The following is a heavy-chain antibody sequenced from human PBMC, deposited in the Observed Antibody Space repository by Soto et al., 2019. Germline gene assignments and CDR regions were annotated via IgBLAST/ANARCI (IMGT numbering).Heavy chain of an antibody. CDR3: ARPYCSSTSCYVYYGMDV. CDR2: INSDGSST. CDR1: GFTFSSYW. D-gene: IGHD2-2*01. J-gene: IGHJ6*02. Sequence: PGGSLRLSCAASGFTFSSYWMHWARQAPGKGLVWVSRINSDGSSTSYADSVKGRFTISRDNAKNTLYLQMNSLRAEDTAVYYCARPYCSSTSCYVYYGMDVWGQGTTVTVSS. V-gene: IGHV3-74*01.